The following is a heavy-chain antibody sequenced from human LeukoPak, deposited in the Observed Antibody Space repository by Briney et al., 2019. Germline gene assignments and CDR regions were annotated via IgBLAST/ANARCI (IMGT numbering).Heavy chain of an antibody. J-gene: IGHJ4*02. D-gene: IGHD5-24*01. CDR3: ARDQLDH. CDR1: GLDVSSTY. Sequence: GGSLRLSCASSGLDVSSTYMSWIRQVPGKGLEWVSTAFVGGDTYYAASVKGRFTLSKDSSRNTMFLQMHGLRPEDTAVYYCARDQLDHWGQGTLVAVSP. CDR2: AFVGGDT. V-gene: IGHV3-53*01.